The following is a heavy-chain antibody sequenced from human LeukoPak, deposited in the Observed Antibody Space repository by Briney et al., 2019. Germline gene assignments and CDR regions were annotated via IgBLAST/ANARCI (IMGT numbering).Heavy chain of an antibody. V-gene: IGHV4-34*01. CDR1: GGSFTDYY. D-gene: IGHD2-15*01. Sequence: SSETLSLTCAVYGGSFTDYYWSWIRQPPGKGLEWIGEINHSGITNYNPSLKSRVTISVDMSKNQFSLNLNSVTVADTAVYYCPRGGGRSCTAGTCFLSWFDPWGQGTLVTVSS. J-gene: IGHJ5*02. CDR2: INHSGIT. CDR3: PRGGGRSCTAGTCFLSWFDP.